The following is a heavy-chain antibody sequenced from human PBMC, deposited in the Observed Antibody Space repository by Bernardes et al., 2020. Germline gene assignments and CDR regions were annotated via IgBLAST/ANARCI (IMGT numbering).Heavy chain of an antibody. V-gene: IGHV3-7*01. CDR3: ARDGKIPTDNWFDP. Sequence: GGSLRLSCAASGFTFSSYWMSWVRQSPGKGLEWVANIHRDGSDKNYVDSVKGRFTISRDNGKSSLFLQMNSLRAEDTAMYYCARDGKIPTDNWFDPWGQGTLVIVSS. CDR2: IHRDGSDK. D-gene: IGHD2-2*01. CDR1: GFTFSSYW. J-gene: IGHJ5*02.